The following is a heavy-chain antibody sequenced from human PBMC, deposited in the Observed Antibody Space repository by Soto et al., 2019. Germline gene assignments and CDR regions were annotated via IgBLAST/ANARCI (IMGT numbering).Heavy chain of an antibody. V-gene: IGHV1-69*01. CDR2: VIPILGTA. Sequence: QVQLVQSGAEVKKPGSSVKVSCTASGGSLRNSVISWVRQAPAQRLEWMGGVIPILGTANYSQKFQGRVTMTAGEATSTDYMDLSSRSPDDTAVYYCARLGHPGHWGPGTLVIVSS. J-gene: IGHJ4*02. CDR3: ARLGHPGH. CDR1: GGSLRNSV.